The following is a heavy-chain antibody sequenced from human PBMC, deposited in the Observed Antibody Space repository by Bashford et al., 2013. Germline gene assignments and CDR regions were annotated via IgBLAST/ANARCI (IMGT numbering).Heavy chain of an antibody. D-gene: IGHD3-16*01. CDR1: GGSISSSTYY. Sequence: SETLSLTCTVSGGSISSSTYYWGWIRQPQGRAGVDWKFLLYGSTYYNPSLKSRVTILVDTSKNQFSLTLSSVTAADAAVYYCARHVFSYGYFPSSHAMDVWGQGTTVTVSS. J-gene: IGHJ6*02. CDR3: ARHVFSYGYFPSSHAMDV. CDR2: LLYGST. V-gene: IGHV4-39*01.